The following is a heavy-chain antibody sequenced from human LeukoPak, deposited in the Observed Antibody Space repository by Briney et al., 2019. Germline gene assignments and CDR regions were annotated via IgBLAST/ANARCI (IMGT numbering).Heavy chain of an antibody. J-gene: IGHJ4*02. CDR1: GFTFNNYA. D-gene: IGHD1-26*01. CDR2: ISDSGGST. CDR3: VKDRVGTWEPIDY. V-gene: IGHV3-23*01. Sequence: GSLRLSCAASGFTFNNYAMNWVRQAPGKGLEWVSAISDSGGSTYYADSVKGRFTISRDNSKNTLYLQMNSLRVEDTAVYYCVKDRVGTWEPIDYWGQGTLVTVSS.